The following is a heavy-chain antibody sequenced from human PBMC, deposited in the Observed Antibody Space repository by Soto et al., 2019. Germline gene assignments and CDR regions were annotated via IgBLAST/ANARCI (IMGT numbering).Heavy chain of an antibody. V-gene: IGHV3-23*01. Sequence: GGSLRLSCAASGFTFSSYAMSWVRQAPGKGLEWVSAISGSGGSTYYADSVKGRFTISRDNSKNTLYLQMNSLRAEDTAIYYCAKDLLLWFGETIPGYWGQGTLVTVSS. CDR3: AKDLLLWFGETIPGY. J-gene: IGHJ4*02. CDR1: GFTFSSYA. D-gene: IGHD3-10*01. CDR2: ISGSGGST.